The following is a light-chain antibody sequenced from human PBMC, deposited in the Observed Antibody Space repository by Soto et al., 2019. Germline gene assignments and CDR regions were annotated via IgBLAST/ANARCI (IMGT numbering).Light chain of an antibody. CDR3: QQYGTSPWT. V-gene: IGKV3-20*01. Sequence: EIVLTQSPGTLSLSPGERGTLSCRASQRVSSSHLAWYQQKPGQSPRLLIYGASSRATGIPDRFSGSGSGTDFTLTISRLEPEDFEDYYCQQYGTSPWTFGQGTKVEVK. J-gene: IGKJ1*01. CDR1: QRVSSSH. CDR2: GAS.